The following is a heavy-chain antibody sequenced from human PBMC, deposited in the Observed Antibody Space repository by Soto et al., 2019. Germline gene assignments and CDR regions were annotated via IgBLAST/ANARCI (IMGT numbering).Heavy chain of an antibody. V-gene: IGHV3-30-3*01. CDR1: GFTFSSYA. CDR2: ISYDGSNK. D-gene: IGHD2-15*01. J-gene: IGHJ4*02. CDR3: ARDLDCSGGSCYSGTY. Sequence: GGSLRLSCAASGFTFSSYAMHWVRQAPGKGLEWVAVISYDGSNKYYADSVKGRFTISRDNSKNTLYLQMNSLRAEDTAVYYCARDLDCSGGSCYSGTYWGQGTLVTVSS.